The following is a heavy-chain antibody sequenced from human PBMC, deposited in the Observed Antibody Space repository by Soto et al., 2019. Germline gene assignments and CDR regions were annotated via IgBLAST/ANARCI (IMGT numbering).Heavy chain of an antibody. D-gene: IGHD2-15*01. J-gene: IGHJ4*02. CDR1: GYTFTSYG. Sequence: ASVKVSCKASGYTFTSYGISWVRQAPGQGLEWMGWISAFNGNTNFAQKLQGRVTLTTDTSTSTAYMELRSLRSDDTAIYYCARDEEDVVIATSWGQGTRVTVSS. CDR3: ARDEEDVVIATS. V-gene: IGHV1-18*01. CDR2: ISAFNGNT.